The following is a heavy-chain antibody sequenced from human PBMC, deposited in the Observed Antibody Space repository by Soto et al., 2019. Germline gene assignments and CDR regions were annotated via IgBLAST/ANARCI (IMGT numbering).Heavy chain of an antibody. J-gene: IGHJ6*02. CDR3: ARGDIVVVVAAGGMDV. Sequence: GSLRLCCVASGFTLTNYWMTWVRQAPGKGLEWVANINQDGSERTHVDSVKGRFTVSRDNAKNSLYLEMKRLRAEDTAVYYCARGDIVVVVAAGGMDVWGQGTTVTVSS. CDR1: GFTLTNYW. V-gene: IGHV3-7*01. CDR2: INQDGSER. D-gene: IGHD2-15*01.